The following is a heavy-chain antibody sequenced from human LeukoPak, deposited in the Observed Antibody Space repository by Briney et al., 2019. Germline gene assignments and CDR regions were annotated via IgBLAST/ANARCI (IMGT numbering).Heavy chain of an antibody. CDR2: IDWDDDK. V-gene: IGHV2-70*11. CDR1: GFSLSTSGMC. J-gene: IGHJ3*02. CDR3: ARDRYSSSWYIAFDI. Sequence: SGPALVKPTQTLTLTCTFSGFSLSTSGMCVSWIRQPPGKALEWLARIDWDDDKYYSTSLKTRLTISKDTSKNQVVLTMTNMDPVDTATYYCARDRYSSSWYIAFDIWGQGTMVTVSS. D-gene: IGHD6-13*01.